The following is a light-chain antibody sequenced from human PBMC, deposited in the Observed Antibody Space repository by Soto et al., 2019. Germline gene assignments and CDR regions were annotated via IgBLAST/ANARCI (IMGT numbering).Light chain of an antibody. V-gene: IGLV1-47*01. Sequence: QSVLTQPPSASGTPGQRVTISCSGSSSNIGSNYVYWYQQLPVTAPKLLIYRNNQRPSGVPDRFSGSKSGTSASLAISGLRSEDEADYYCAAWDDSLSGVVFGRGTKLTVL. CDR1: SSNIGSNY. CDR3: AAWDDSLSGVV. J-gene: IGLJ2*01. CDR2: RNN.